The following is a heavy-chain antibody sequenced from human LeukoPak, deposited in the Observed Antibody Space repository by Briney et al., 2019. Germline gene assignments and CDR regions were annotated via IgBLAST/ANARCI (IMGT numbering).Heavy chain of an antibody. CDR1: GFTFSSSA. V-gene: IGHV3-23*01. Sequence: GGSLRLSCAASGFTFSSSAMSWVRQVPGKGLEWVSGISASGGSTYYADSVRGRFTISRDNSKNTLYVQMNSLRDEDTAVYYCAKDQRWELPHYLDSWGQGTLVTVSS. CDR2: ISASGGST. CDR3: AKDQRWELPHYLDS. J-gene: IGHJ4*02. D-gene: IGHD1-26*01.